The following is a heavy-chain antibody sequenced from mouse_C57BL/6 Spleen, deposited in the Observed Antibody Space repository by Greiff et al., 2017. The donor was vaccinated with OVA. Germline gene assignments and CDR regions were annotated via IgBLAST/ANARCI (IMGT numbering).Heavy chain of an antibody. V-gene: IGHV3-6*01. CDR1: GYSITSGYY. Sequence: ESGPGLVKPSQSLSLTCSVTGYSITSGYYWNWIRQFPGNKLEWMGYISYDGSNNYNPSLKNRISITRDTSKNQFFLKLNSVTTEDTAKYYCARVGGGNWYFDVWGTGTTVTVSS. CDR3: ARVGGGNWYFDV. CDR2: ISYDGSN. J-gene: IGHJ1*03.